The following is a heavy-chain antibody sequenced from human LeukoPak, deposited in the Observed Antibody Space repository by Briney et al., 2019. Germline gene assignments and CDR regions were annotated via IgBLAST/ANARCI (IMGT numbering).Heavy chain of an antibody. CDR2: ISTSSSYI. J-gene: IGHJ4*02. CDR1: GFTFSSYN. D-gene: IGHD3-3*01. Sequence: GGSLRLSCAASGFTFSSYNMKWVRQAPGKGLEWVSSISTSSSYIYYADSVKGRFTISRDNAKNSLYLQMNSLRAEDTAVYYCARDQGFLEFSLSQWGQGTLVTVSS. CDR3: ARDQGFLEFSLSQ. V-gene: IGHV3-21*01.